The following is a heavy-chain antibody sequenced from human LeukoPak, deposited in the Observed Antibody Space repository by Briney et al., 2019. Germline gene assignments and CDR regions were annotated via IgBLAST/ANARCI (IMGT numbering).Heavy chain of an antibody. V-gene: IGHV4-59*11. D-gene: IGHD5-24*01. CDR2: IYNSATT. CDR1: GDSIRSHY. Sequence: PSETLSLTCTVSGDSIRSHYCAWIPQSPGKGLEWIGHIYNSATTDYNPSFKSRVTISLDTSKKQFSLKMTSVTALDSAVYYCARGGEGYNDDAFEVWGLGTAVTVSS. CDR3: ARGGEGYNDDAFEV. J-gene: IGHJ3*01.